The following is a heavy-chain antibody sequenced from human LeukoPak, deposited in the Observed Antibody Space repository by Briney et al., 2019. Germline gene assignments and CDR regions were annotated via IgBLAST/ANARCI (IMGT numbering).Heavy chain of an antibody. J-gene: IGHJ5*02. D-gene: IGHD2-15*01. CDR1: GGSISSYY. V-gene: IGHV4-4*07. CDR2: IYTSGST. CDR3: ARDRSLAGSGQLPFDP. Sequence: SETLSLTCTVSGGSISSYYWSWIRQPAGKGLEWIGRIYTSGSTNYNPPLKSRVTMSVDTSKNQFSLKLSSVTAADTAVYYCARDRSLAGSGQLPFDPWGQGTLVTVSS.